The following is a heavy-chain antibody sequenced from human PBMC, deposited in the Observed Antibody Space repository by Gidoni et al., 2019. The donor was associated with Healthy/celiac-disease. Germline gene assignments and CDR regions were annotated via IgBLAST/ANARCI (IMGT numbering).Heavy chain of an antibody. Sequence: QVQLVESGGGVVQPGRSLRLSCAASGFTFSSYAMHWVRQAPGKGLEWVAVISYDGSNKYYADSVKGRFTISRDNSKNTLYLQMNSLRAEDTAVYYCASGITMIVVPPVDYWGQGTLVTVSS. CDR1: GFTFSSYA. CDR3: ASGITMIVVPPVDY. D-gene: IGHD3-22*01. V-gene: IGHV3-30*04. J-gene: IGHJ4*02. CDR2: ISYDGSNK.